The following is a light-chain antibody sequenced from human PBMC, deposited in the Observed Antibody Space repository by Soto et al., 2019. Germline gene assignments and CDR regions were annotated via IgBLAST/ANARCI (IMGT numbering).Light chain of an antibody. CDR1: SSNIGAGYD. J-gene: IGLJ2*01. V-gene: IGLV1-40*01. Sequence: QLVLTQPPSVSGAPGQTVTISCTGSSSNIGAGYDVHWYQQLPGTAPKLLIYGNSNRPSGVPDRFSGSKSGTSASLAITGLQADEEADYYCQSYNSSLSAEVFGGGTKLTVL. CDR3: QSYNSSLSAEV. CDR2: GNS.